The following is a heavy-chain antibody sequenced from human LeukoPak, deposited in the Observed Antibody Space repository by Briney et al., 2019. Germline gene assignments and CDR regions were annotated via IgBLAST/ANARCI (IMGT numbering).Heavy chain of an antibody. CDR3: AKGIYGDPNWFDP. V-gene: IGHV4-30-4*01. Sequence: SQTLSLTCTVSGGSISSGDYYWSWIRQPPGKGLEWIGYVYYSGSTYYNPSLKSRVTISVDTSKNQFSLKLSSVTAADTAVYYCAKGIYGDPNWFDPWGQGTLVTVSS. CDR2: VYYSGST. CDR1: GGSISSGDYY. J-gene: IGHJ5*02. D-gene: IGHD4-17*01.